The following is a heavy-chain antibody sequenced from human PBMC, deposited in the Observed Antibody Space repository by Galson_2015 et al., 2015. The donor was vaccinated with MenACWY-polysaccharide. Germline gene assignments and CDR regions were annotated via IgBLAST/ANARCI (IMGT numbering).Heavy chain of an antibody. J-gene: IGHJ5*02. CDR1: GGSVSSVTDY. V-gene: IGHV4-61*01. CDR3: AREPTYSGSFGWFDP. CDR2: LSYNGRA. D-gene: IGHD1-26*01. Sequence: CTVSGGSVSSVTDYWSWLRQSPGKGLEWIGYLSYNGRANYNPSLRSRVTISLDPSNNQFSLRLSSVTAADTAMYFCAREPTYSGSFGWFDPWGQGTLVTVSS.